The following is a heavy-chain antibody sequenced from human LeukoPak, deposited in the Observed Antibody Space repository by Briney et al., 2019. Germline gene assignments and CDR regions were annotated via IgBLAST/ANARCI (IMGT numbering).Heavy chain of an antibody. Sequence: QPGGSLRLSCAASGFSFSNHWMIWVRQAPGKGLGWVATINPDGTEKRYVDSVKGRFTISRDNGKNSLYLQMSSLRAEDTAVYYCVRDDRGIAVGSRDHGAQGSLVTVSS. CDR2: INPDGTEK. J-gene: IGHJ4*02. CDR3: VRDDRGIAVGSRDH. D-gene: IGHD6-19*01. CDR1: GFSFSNHW. V-gene: IGHV3-7*03.